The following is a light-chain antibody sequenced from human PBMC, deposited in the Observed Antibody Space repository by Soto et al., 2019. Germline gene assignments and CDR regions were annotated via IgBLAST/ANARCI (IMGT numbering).Light chain of an antibody. V-gene: IGKV3-20*01. CDR1: QSVSSSY. Sequence: EIGLTQSPGTLSLSPGERATLSCRASQSVSSSYLAWYQQKPGQAPRLLIHGASSRATGIPDRFSGSGSGTDFTLTISRLEPEDFAVYYCQQYGSSLWTFGQGPKVDIK. J-gene: IGKJ1*01. CDR2: GAS. CDR3: QQYGSSLWT.